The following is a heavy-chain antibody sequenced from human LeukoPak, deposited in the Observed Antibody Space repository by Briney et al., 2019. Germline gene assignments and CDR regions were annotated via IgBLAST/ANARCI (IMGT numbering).Heavy chain of an antibody. V-gene: IGHV3-30*03. CDR1: GFAFSSNG. CDR2: ISYDGSNK. J-gene: IGHJ4*02. Sequence: PGRSLRLSCAASGFAFSSNGMHWVRQAPGKGLEWVALISYDGSNKYYADSVKGRFTISRDESKNSLYLQMNSLKTEDTAVYYCGRSRAGAIDYWGQGTLVTVSS. D-gene: IGHD1-26*01. CDR3: GRSRAGAIDY.